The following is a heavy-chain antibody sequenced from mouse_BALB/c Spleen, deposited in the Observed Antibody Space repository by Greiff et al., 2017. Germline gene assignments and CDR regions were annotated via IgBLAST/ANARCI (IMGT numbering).Heavy chain of an antibody. D-gene: IGHD1-1*01. Sequence: VQLQPSGAELVRPGSSVQISCKASGYAFSSYWMTWVKQRPGQGLEWIGQIYPGDGDTNYNGKFKGKATLTADKSSSTAYMQLSSLTSEDSAVYCCARSTVAAMDDWGQGTSVTVAS. J-gene: IGHJ4*01. CDR2: IYPGDGDT. V-gene: IGHV1-80*01. CDR3: ARSTVAAMDD. CDR1: GYAFSSYW.